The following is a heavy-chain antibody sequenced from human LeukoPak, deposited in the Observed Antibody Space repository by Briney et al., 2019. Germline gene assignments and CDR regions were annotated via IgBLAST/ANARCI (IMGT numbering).Heavy chain of an antibody. Sequence: SETLSLTCAVSGGSISSISSNNWAWIRQPPGKGLELIAAIHYSGSTYYNPSFMSRVTISVDTSKNQFSLKLSSVTAADTAVYYCARVGATTWDFDYWGQGTLVTVSS. V-gene: IGHV4-39*07. CDR1: GGSISSISSNN. D-gene: IGHD1-26*01. CDR3: ARVGATTWDFDY. CDR2: IHYSGST. J-gene: IGHJ4*02.